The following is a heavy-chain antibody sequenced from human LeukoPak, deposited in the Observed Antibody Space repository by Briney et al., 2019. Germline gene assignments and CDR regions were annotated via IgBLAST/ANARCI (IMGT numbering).Heavy chain of an antibody. CDR1: GFTFSSYA. CDR3: AKDQGYSYVVDYYYMGV. V-gene: IGHV3-30-3*01. J-gene: IGHJ6*03. Sequence: PGGSLRLSCAASGFTFSSYAMHWVRQAPGKGLEWVAVISYDGSNKYYADSVKGRFTISRDNSKNTLYLQMNSLRAEDTAMYYCAKDQGYSYVVDYYYMGVWGKGTTVTVSS. CDR2: ISYDGSNK. D-gene: IGHD5-18*01.